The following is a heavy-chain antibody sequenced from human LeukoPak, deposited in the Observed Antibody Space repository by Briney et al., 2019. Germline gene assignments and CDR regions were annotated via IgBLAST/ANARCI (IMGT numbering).Heavy chain of an antibody. CDR3: ARVGDHCSGGSCYSHYYYGMDV. Sequence: SVACPVSGAAIGGGGCCWRYFSQHPGKRLEGRGHIYYIWSTYYNPSLKSRITISVDTSKNQFSLKLSSVTAADTAVYYCARVGDHCSGGSCYSHYYYGMDVWGQGTTVTVSS. CDR2: IYYIWST. D-gene: IGHD2-15*01. J-gene: IGHJ6*02. CDR1: GAAIGGGGCC. V-gene: IGHV4-31*03.